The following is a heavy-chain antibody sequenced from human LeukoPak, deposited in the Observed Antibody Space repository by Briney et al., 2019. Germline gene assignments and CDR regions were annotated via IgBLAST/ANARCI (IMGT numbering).Heavy chain of an antibody. Sequence: ASVNVSCKASGGTFSSYAISWVRQAPGQGLEWMGGIIPIFGTANYAQKFQGRVTITADESTSTAYMELSSLRSEDTAVYYCASSPQGSGYYYDSSGLKYYFDYWGQGTLVTVSS. CDR3: ASSPQGSGYYYDSSGLKYYFDY. D-gene: IGHD3-22*01. J-gene: IGHJ4*02. V-gene: IGHV1-69*13. CDR1: GGTFSSYA. CDR2: IIPIFGTA.